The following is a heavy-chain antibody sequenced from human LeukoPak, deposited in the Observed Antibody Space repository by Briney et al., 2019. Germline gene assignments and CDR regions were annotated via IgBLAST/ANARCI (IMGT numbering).Heavy chain of an antibody. CDR3: ARQRWSSTSCYFDY. CDR1: GGSISSYY. CDR2: IYYSGST. D-gene: IGHD2-2*01. V-gene: IGHV4-59*08. J-gene: IGHJ4*02. Sequence: KASETLSLTCTVSGGSISSYYWSWIRQPPGKGLEWIGYIYYSGSTNYNPSLKSRVTISVDTSKNQFSLKLSSVTAADTAVYYCARQRWSSTSCYFDYWGQGTLVTVSS.